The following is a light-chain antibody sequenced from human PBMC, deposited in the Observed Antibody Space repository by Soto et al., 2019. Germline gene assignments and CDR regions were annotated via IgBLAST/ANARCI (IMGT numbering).Light chain of an antibody. J-gene: IGLJ3*02. CDR1: SSNIGSNT. Sequence: QSVLTQPPSASGTPGQGVTISCSGSSSNIGSNTVNWYQQLPGTAPKLLIYRNNQRPSGVPDRFSGSKSGTSASLAISGLQSEDEADYYCAAWDDSLNGWVFGGGTKVTVL. CDR3: AAWDDSLNGWV. V-gene: IGLV1-44*01. CDR2: RNN.